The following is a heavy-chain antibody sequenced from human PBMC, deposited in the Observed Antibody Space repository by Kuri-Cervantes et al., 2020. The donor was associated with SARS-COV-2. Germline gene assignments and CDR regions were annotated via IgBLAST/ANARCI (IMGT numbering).Heavy chain of an antibody. CDR2: IYDSGST. CDR1: GATISSSSYY. J-gene: IGHJ4*02. V-gene: IGHV4-39*01. Sequence: GSLRLSCTVSGATISSSSYYWGWIRQPPGRGLEWIGSIYDSGSTYYNPSLKSRVTIFVDTSKNQFSVKLRSVTAADTAVYYCARHDLTTETTRERGLDYWGQGTLVTVSS. D-gene: IGHD4-17*01. CDR3: ARHDLTTETTRERGLDY.